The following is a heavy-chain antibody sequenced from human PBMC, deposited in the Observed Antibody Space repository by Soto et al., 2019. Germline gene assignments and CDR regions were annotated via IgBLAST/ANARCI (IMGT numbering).Heavy chain of an antibody. CDR2: IIPIFGTA. CDR3: AREGSPRDYYYGMAV. Sequence: QVQLVQSGAEVKKPGSSVKVSCKASGGTFSSYAISWVRQAPGQGLEWMGGIIPIFGTANYAQKFQGRVTITEDKSTSTAYMEPSSLRSDDTAVYYCAREGSPRDYYYGMAVWGQGTTVTVSS. D-gene: IGHD6-13*01. V-gene: IGHV1-69*06. CDR1: GGTFSSYA. J-gene: IGHJ6*02.